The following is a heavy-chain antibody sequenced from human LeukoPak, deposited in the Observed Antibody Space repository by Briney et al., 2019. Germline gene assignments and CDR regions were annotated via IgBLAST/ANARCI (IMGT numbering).Heavy chain of an antibody. J-gene: IGHJ3*02. CDR2: INHTGST. CDR1: GASISGNYW. CDR3: ARVGYPTQRRVLSTVTIPTAGAFDI. Sequence: PSETLSLTCAVSGASISGNYWWSWVRQSPGKGLEWIGEINHTGSTKYNPSPKSRVSISVDTSKNQFSLRLTSVTAADTAVYHCARVGYPTQRRVLSTVTIPTAGAFDIWGQGTLVTVSS. D-gene: IGHD4-17*01. V-gene: IGHV4-4*02.